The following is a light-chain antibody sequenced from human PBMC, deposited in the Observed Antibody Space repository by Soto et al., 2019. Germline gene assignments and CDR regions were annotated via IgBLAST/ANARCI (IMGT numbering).Light chain of an antibody. Sequence: EIVLTQSPATLSLSPGERATLSCRASQSVSTYLAWYQQRPGQAPRLLIYDASYRATDIPPRFSGSGSGTDFTLTITGLEPEDFDLYFCLRYSSSQWTVGEGPKVDI. CDR3: LRYSSSQWT. CDR2: DAS. V-gene: IGKV3-11*01. CDR1: QSVSTY. J-gene: IGKJ1*01.